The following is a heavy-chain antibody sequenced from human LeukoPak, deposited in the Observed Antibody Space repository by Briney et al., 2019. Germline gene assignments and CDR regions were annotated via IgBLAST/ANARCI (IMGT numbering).Heavy chain of an antibody. CDR1: GGPFSGYY. CDR2: INHSGST. V-gene: IGHV4-34*01. Sequence: PSETLSLTCAVYGGPFSGYYWGWIRQPPGKGLEWIGEINHSGSTNYNPSLKSRVTISVDTSKNQFSLKLSSVTAADTAVYYCARVRSGLGPHFDYWGQGTLVTVSS. CDR3: ARVRSGLGPHFDY. J-gene: IGHJ4*02. D-gene: IGHD3-3*01.